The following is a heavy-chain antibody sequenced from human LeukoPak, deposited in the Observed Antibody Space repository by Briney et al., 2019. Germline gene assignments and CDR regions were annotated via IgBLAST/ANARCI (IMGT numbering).Heavy chain of an antibody. CDR2: ISGGSSNI. D-gene: IGHD6-13*01. CDR1: GFTLSSFA. V-gene: IGHV3-23*01. Sequence: GGSLRLSCAASGFTLSSFAMSWVRQAPGKGLEWVSAISGGSSNIYSADSVKGRFTISRDNSKNTLYLQMNSLRAEDTAVYYCANSAGIAAAGYYFDYWGQGTLVTVSS. CDR3: ANSAGIAAAGYYFDY. J-gene: IGHJ4*02.